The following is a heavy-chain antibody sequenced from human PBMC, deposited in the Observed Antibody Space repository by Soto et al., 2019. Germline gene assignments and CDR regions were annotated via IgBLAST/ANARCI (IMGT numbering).Heavy chain of an antibody. CDR3: ARGSVAGITYYYGMDV. Sequence: GGSLRLSCAASAFTFSSYAMHWVRQAPGKGLEWVAVISYDGSNKYYADSVKGRFTISRDNSKNTLYLQMNSLRAEDTAVYYCARGSVAGITYYYGMDVWGQGTTVTVSS. CDR1: AFTFSSYA. V-gene: IGHV3-30-3*01. D-gene: IGHD6-19*01. CDR2: ISYDGSNK. J-gene: IGHJ6*02.